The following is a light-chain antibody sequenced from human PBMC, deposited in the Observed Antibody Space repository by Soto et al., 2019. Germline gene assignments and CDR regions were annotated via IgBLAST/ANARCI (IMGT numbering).Light chain of an antibody. V-gene: IGKV3-20*01. Sequence: EIVLTQSPGTLSLSPGERATLSCRASQSVSSTYLAWYQQKPGQAPRLLIYGASSRATGIPDGFRGSGSGTDFTLTISRLAPEDFAVYYCQQYGSSPRTFGQGTKLEIK. J-gene: IGKJ2*02. CDR1: QSVSSTY. CDR3: QQYGSSPRT. CDR2: GAS.